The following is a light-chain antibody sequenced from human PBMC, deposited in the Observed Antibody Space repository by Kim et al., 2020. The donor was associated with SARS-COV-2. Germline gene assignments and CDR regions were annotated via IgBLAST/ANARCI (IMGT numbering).Light chain of an antibody. J-gene: IGKJ2*01. CDR1: QGISSW. CDR3: QQANSFPYT. Sequence: SASAEDRVTITCRASQGISSWLAWYQQTPEKAPRLLVYAASSLPSGVPSRFSGSGSGTDFTLTINSLQPEDFATYYCQQANSFPYTFGQGTKLEI. CDR2: AAS. V-gene: IGKV1-12*01.